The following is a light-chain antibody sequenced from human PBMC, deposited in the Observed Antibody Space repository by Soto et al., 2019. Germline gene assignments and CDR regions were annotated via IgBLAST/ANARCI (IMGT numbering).Light chain of an antibody. CDR1: QSIFSNY. CDR3: QQYCTSPRM. V-gene: IGKV3-20*01. CDR2: GAS. J-gene: IGKJ1*01. Sequence: EVMLTQSPGTLSLSPGERATLSCRASQSIFSNYLAWYQQKSGQAPRLLIYGASNRATGIPDRFSGSGSGTDLTLTISRLEPADFAVYYCQQYCTSPRMCGQGTKVEFK.